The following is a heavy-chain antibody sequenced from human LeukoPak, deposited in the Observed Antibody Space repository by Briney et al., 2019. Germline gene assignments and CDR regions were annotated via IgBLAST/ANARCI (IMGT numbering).Heavy chain of an antibody. CDR1: GFTFSSYS. CDR2: ISSSSSYI. Sequence: TAGGSLRLSCAASGFTFSSYSMNWVRQAPGKGLEWVSSISSSSSYIYYADSVKGRFTISRDNSKNTLYLQMNSLRAEDTAVYYCAKDIFRVAAAANVGIDYWGQGTLVTVSS. J-gene: IGHJ4*02. V-gene: IGHV3-21*01. D-gene: IGHD6-13*01. CDR3: AKDIFRVAAAANVGIDY.